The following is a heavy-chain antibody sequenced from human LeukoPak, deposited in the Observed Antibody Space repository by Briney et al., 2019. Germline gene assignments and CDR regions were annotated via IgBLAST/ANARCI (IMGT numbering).Heavy chain of an antibody. CDR3: ARLPIAAAGRDLAMPTLYYFDY. D-gene: IGHD6-13*01. Sequence: SETLSLTCTVSGGSISSGGYYWGWLRQPPGKGLEWIGSIYYSGSTYYNPSLKSRVTISVDTSKNQFSLKLSSVTAADTAVYYCARLPIAAAGRDLAMPTLYYFDYWGQGTLVTVSS. V-gene: IGHV4-39*01. CDR1: GGSISSGGYY. J-gene: IGHJ4*02. CDR2: IYYSGST.